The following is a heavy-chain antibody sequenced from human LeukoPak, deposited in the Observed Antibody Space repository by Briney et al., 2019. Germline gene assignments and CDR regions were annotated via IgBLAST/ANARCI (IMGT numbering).Heavy chain of an antibody. CDR1: GYTFTSYG. Sequence: ASVKVSCKASGYTFTSYGISWVRQAPGQGLEWMGWISAYNGNTNYAQKLQGRVTMTTDTSTSTAYMELRSLRSDDTAVYYCARDGQPYCSSTSCYLGWFDPWGQGTLVTVSS. CDR3: ARDGQPYCSSTSCYLGWFDP. V-gene: IGHV1-18*01. J-gene: IGHJ5*02. CDR2: ISAYNGNT. D-gene: IGHD2-2*01.